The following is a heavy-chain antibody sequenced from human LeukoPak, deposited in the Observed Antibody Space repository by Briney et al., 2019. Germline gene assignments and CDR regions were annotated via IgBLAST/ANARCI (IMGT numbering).Heavy chain of an antibody. D-gene: IGHD5-18*01. Sequence: RTGGSLRLSCAASGFTFSSYNMNWVRQAPGKGLEWVSYISSGSSTIYHADSVKGRFTISRDNAKNSLYLQVNSLRAEDTAVYYCARGRGYSYDISPPFFDYWGQGTLVTVSS. CDR3: ARGRGYSYDISPPFFDY. CDR1: GFTFSSYN. CDR2: ISSGSSTI. J-gene: IGHJ4*02. V-gene: IGHV3-48*04.